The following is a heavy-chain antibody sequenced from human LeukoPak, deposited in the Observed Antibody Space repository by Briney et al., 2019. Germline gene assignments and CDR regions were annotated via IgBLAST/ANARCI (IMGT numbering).Heavy chain of an antibody. J-gene: IGHJ3*02. CDR3: AKVGSEGRRIVGAMKGAFDI. CDR1: GGTFSSYA. CDR2: IIPIFGTA. V-gene: IGHV1-69*05. D-gene: IGHD1-26*01. Sequence: SVKVSCKACGGTFSSYAISWVRQAPGQGLEWMGRIIPIFGTANYAQKFHGRVTITTDEYTSTAHMDRSSLRSEDTAVCDCAKVGSEGRRIVGAMKGAFDIWGQGTMVTVSS.